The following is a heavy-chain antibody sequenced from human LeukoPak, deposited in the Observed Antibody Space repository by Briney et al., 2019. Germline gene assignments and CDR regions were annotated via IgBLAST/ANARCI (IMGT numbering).Heavy chain of an antibody. J-gene: IGHJ3*02. D-gene: IGHD6-13*01. CDR3: AREGAGIAAAGAFDI. CDR1: GYTFTSYA. Sequence: ASVEVSCKASGYTFTSYAMSWVRRAPEQGLEWMGWINTNTGNPTYAQGFTGRFVFSLDTSVSTAYLQISSLKAEDTAVYYCAREGAGIAAAGAFDIWGQGTMVTVSS. CDR2: INTNTGNP. V-gene: IGHV7-4-1*02.